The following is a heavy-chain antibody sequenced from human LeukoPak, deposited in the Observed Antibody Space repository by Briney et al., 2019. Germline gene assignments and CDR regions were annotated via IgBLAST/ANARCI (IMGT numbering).Heavy chain of an antibody. J-gene: IGHJ4*02. CDR1: GFTFSSYS. CDR2: ISSSSSYI. CDR3: ARDRGEYCTNGVCFTTAHFDY. Sequence: GGSLRLSCAASGFTFSSYSMNWVRQAPGKGLEWVSSISSSSSYIYYADSVKGRFTISRDNAKNSLYLQMNSLRAEDTAVYYCARDRGEYCTNGVCFTTAHFDYWGQGTLVTVSS. V-gene: IGHV3-21*01. D-gene: IGHD2-8*01.